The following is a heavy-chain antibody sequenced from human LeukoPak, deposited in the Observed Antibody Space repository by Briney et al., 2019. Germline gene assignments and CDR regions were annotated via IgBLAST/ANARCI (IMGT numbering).Heavy chain of an antibody. D-gene: IGHD3-22*01. V-gene: IGHV4-39*07. J-gene: IGHJ4*02. CDR1: GGSISSSSYY. Sequence: SETLSLTCTVSGGSISSSSYYWGWVRQPPGRGLEWVGSIYYSGSTYYNPSRKSRVTISEDTHKNQFSLKQRHGTAAATAVYYCARVIVYYDSSGYYPNFDYWGQGTLVTVSS. CDR3: ARVIVYYDSSGYYPNFDY. CDR2: IYYSGST.